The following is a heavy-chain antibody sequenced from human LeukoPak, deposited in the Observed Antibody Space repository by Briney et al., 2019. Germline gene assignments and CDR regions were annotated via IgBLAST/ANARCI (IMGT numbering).Heavy chain of an antibody. V-gene: IGHV1-2*02. Sequence: GASVKVSCKASGYTFTGYYMHWVRQAPGQGLEWMGWINPNSGGTDYAQKFQGRVTMTRDTSITTAYVELSGLISDDTAVYFCARAPSGRVLNGGRYFDYWGQGTLVTVSS. CDR1: GYTFTGYY. CDR3: ARAPSGRVLNGGRYFDY. CDR2: INPNSGGT. J-gene: IGHJ4*02. D-gene: IGHD1-26*01.